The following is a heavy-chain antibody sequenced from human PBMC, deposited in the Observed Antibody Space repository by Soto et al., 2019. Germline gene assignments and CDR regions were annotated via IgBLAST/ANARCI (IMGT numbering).Heavy chain of an antibody. Sequence: SETLSLTCTVSGGSISSGGYYWSWTRQHPGKGLEWIGYIYYSGSTYYNPSLKSRVTISVDTSKNQFSLKLSSVTAADTAVYYCARVFRSWYYFDYWGQGTLVTVSS. V-gene: IGHV4-31*03. CDR3: ARVFRSWYYFDY. CDR1: GGSISSGGYY. D-gene: IGHD6-13*01. J-gene: IGHJ4*02. CDR2: IYYSGST.